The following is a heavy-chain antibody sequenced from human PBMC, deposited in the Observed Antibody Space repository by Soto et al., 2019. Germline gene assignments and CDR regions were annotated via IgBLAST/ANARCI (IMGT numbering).Heavy chain of an antibody. CDR1: EFSLSASGVG. D-gene: IGHD2-21*02. J-gene: IGHJ4*02. Sequence: ITLKESGPTLVKPTQPLTLTCNLSEFSLSASGVGVGWFRQPPGKALEWLALIYWGDDKRNRPSLKSRLSVTRDTSKNGVVQKMANMDPVDTVKYFCAYSPQGTVTAYYFEAWAQGTLVTVSA. CDR3: AYSPQGTVTAYYFEA. CDR2: IYWGDDK. V-gene: IGHV2-5*02.